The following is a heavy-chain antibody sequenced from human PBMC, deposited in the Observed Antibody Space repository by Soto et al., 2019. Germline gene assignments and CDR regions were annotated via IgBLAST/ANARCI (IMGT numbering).Heavy chain of an antibody. CDR3: ARSGGADSSGY. J-gene: IGHJ4*02. V-gene: IGHV4-59*01. Sequence: QVQLQESGPGLVKPSETLSLTCTVSGGSISSYYWSWIRQPPGKGLEWIGYIYYSGSTNYNPSLKSRVTISVDTSENQFSVKLSSVTAADTAVYYCARSGGADSSGYWGQGTLVTVSS. CDR1: GGSISSYY. D-gene: IGHD3-22*01. CDR2: IYYSGST.